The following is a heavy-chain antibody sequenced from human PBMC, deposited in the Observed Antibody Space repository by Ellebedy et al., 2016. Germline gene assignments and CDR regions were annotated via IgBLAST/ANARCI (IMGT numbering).Heavy chain of an antibody. J-gene: IGHJ5*01. D-gene: IGHD2-8*02. CDR1: GGSISSYY. CDR3: ARATSFLDFVLVEGVLRWFDS. Sequence: SETLSLTCTVSGGSISSYYWSWIRQPPGKGLEWIGYIQYSGNHDYNPSLKSRATMSLDTSKNHFSLNLTSVTAADTSVYYCARATSFLDFVLVEGVLRWFDSWGQGTLVTVSS. V-gene: IGHV4-59*12. CDR2: IQYSGNH.